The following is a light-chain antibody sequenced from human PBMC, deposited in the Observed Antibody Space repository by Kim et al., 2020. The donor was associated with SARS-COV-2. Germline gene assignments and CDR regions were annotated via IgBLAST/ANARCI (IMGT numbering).Light chain of an antibody. Sequence: PGERVTLSCRASQSVSSSYLTWYQQKPGQAPRLLISGASTRATGIPARFSGSGSGTDFTLTISSLQPEDFAVYYCQQDYNLPLTFGGGTKVDIK. CDR3: QQDYNLPLT. CDR2: GAS. V-gene: IGKV3D-7*01. J-gene: IGKJ4*01. CDR1: QSVSSSY.